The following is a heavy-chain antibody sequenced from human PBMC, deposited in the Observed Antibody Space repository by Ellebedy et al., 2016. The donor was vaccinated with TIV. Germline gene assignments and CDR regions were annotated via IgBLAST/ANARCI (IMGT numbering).Heavy chain of an antibody. V-gene: IGHV3-23*01. Sequence: GESLKISCAASGFTFSSYAMSWVRQAPGKGLEWVSTISHTGSRTYYADSVEGRFTISRDNSKKTLYLQMNSLRAEDTAVYYCAKSPDDITMILDYWGQGTLVTVSS. J-gene: IGHJ4*02. CDR3: AKSPDDITMILDY. CDR1: GFTFSSYA. CDR2: ISHTGSRT. D-gene: IGHD3-22*01.